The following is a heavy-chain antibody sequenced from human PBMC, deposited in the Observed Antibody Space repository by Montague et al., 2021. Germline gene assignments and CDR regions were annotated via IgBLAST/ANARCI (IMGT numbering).Heavy chain of an antibody. CDR3: AKDAGIVVVPARHFDY. V-gene: IGHV3-9*01. D-gene: IGHD2-2*01. Sequence: SLRLSCAASGFTFDDYAMHWVRQTPGKGLEWVSGISWNSGSIGHADSVKGRFTISRDNAKNSLYLQMNSLRAEDTALYYCAKDAGIVVVPARHFDYWGQGTLVTVSS. J-gene: IGHJ4*02. CDR1: GFTFDDYA. CDR2: ISWNSGSI.